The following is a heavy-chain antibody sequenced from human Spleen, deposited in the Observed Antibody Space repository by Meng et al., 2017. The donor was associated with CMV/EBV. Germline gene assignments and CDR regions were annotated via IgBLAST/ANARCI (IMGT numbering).Heavy chain of an antibody. CDR1: GYTFTGYY. Sequence: ASVKVSCKASGYTFTGYYMHWVRQAPGQGLEWMGWINPNSGGTNYAQKFQGRVTMTRDTSISTAYMELSRLRSDDTAVYYCARDQGYDFWSGYSSAYWGQGTLVTVSS. CDR3: ARDQGYDFWSGYSSAY. V-gene: IGHV1-2*02. CDR2: INPNSGGT. D-gene: IGHD3-3*01. J-gene: IGHJ4*02.